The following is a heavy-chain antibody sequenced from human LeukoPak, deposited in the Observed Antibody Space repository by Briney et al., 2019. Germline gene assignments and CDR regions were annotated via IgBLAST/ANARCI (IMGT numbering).Heavy chain of an antibody. Sequence: SETLSLTCAVSGGSISSGGYSWSWIRQPPGKGLEWIGYIYHSGSTNYNPSLKSRVTISVDTSKNQFSLKLSSVTAADTAVYYCVILYCSSSSCYLLGWGQGTLVTVSS. J-gene: IGHJ4*02. V-gene: IGHV4-30-2*02. CDR3: VILYCSSSSCYLLG. D-gene: IGHD2-2*01. CDR2: IYHSGST. CDR1: GGSISSGGYS.